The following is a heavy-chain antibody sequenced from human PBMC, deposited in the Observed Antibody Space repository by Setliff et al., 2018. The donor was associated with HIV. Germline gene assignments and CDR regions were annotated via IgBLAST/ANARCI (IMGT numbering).Heavy chain of an antibody. D-gene: IGHD2-15*01. Sequence: GSLRLSCAASGFTLSNYWMHWVRQAPGKGLEWVSRISSDGSGTDYADSVKGRFTISRDNAKSTLYLQMNSLRDEDTAVYYCARVVGVAPYYYMDVWGKGTTVTVSS. J-gene: IGHJ6*03. V-gene: IGHV3-74*01. CDR1: GFTLSNYW. CDR2: ISSDGSGT. CDR3: ARVVGVAPYYYMDV.